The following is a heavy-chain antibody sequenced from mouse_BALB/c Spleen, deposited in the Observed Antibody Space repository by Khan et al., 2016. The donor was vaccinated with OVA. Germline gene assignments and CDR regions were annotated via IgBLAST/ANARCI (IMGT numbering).Heavy chain of an antibody. V-gene: IGHV1S22*01. J-gene: IGHJ3*01. CDR3: TSWCYWFAY. Sequence: LQQPGSELVRPGASVKLSCKAYGYTFTSYWMHRVKQRPGQGREWIGDIYPGSGSTNYDEKFKSKATLTVDTSSSTAYMQLSSLTSEDSAVYYCTSWCYWFAYGGQGTLVTVSA. D-gene: IGHD1-1*02. CDR1: GYTFTSYW. CDR2: IYPGSGST.